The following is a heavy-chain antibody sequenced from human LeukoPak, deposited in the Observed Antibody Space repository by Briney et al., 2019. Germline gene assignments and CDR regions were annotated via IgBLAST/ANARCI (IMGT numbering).Heavy chain of an antibody. CDR1: GFTFSSSA. CDR2: IYNDGQT. V-gene: IGHV3-66*01. CDR3: TRDPDG. Sequence: GGSLRLSCAASGFTFSSSAMSWVRQAPGKGLEWVSVIYNDGQTFHAESVKGRFTLSRDNSKNILYLQMNSLRAEDTAVYYCTRDPDGWGQGTLVNVSS. J-gene: IGHJ4*02.